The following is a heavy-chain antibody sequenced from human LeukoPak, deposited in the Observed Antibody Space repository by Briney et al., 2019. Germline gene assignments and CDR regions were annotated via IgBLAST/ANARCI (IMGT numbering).Heavy chain of an antibody. CDR1: GFTFSSYG. Sequence: PGGSLRLSCAASGFTFSSYGMHWVRQAPGKGLEWVAVISYDGNNKYYANSVKGRFTISRDNSKNTLYLQMNSLRAEDTAVYYCAREGYYGSGSPPSLYFDYWGQGTLVTVSS. J-gene: IGHJ4*02. V-gene: IGHV3-30*03. D-gene: IGHD3-10*01. CDR2: ISYDGNNK. CDR3: AREGYYGSGSPPSLYFDY.